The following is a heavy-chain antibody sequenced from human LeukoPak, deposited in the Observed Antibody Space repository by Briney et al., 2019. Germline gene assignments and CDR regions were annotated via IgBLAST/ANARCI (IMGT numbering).Heavy chain of an antibody. CDR2: IGTAGDT. Sequence: GGSLRLSCAASGFTFSSYDMHWVRHATGKGLEWVSAIGTAGDTYYPGSVKGRFTISRENAKDSLYLQMNSLRAGDTAVYYCVRGTGYSAYDYDFDYWGRGTLVTVSS. CDR1: GFTFSSYD. CDR3: VRGTGYSAYDYDFDY. J-gene: IGHJ4*02. V-gene: IGHV3-13*04. D-gene: IGHD5-12*01.